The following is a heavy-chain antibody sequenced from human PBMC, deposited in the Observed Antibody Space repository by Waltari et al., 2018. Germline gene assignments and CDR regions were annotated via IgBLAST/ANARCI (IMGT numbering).Heavy chain of an antibody. CDR3: ARVATGIIDY. CDR1: GYTLTELS. D-gene: IGHD5-12*01. Sequence: QVQLVQSGAEVKKPGASVKVSCKVSGYTLTELSMHWVRQAPGKGLEWMGGFDPEDGETIYAQKFQGRVTMTRNTSISTAYMELSSLRSEDTAVYYCARVATGIIDYWGQGTLVTVSS. CDR2: FDPEDGET. J-gene: IGHJ4*02. V-gene: IGHV1-24*01.